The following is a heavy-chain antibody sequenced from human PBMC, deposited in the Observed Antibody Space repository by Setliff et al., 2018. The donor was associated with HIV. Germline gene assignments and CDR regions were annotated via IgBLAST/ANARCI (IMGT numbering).Heavy chain of an antibody. CDR2: IWSNGNDK. Sequence: GGSLRLSCAASGFTFSYYGMHWVRQAPDKGLEWVAVIWSNGNDKYYADFGKGRFTISRDNSKNTLYLQMHSLRAEDTAVYYCARDDRNWNPLDVFDIWGQGTMVTVSS. CDR1: GFTFSYYG. CDR3: ARDDRNWNPLDVFDI. V-gene: IGHV3-33*01. D-gene: IGHD1-1*01. J-gene: IGHJ3*02.